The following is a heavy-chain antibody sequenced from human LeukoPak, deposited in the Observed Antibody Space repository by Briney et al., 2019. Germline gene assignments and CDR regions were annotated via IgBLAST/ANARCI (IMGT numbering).Heavy chain of an antibody. Sequence: PSETLSLTCTVSGGSISSYYWSWIRQPPGKGLEWIGYIYFRGTTNYHPSIKSRVTISVDTSKSQFSLKLTSVATADTAVYYCARSPGAPFDYWGQGSLVTVSS. CDR1: GGSISSYY. CDR3: ARSPGAPFDY. V-gene: IGHV4-59*01. CDR2: IYFRGTT. D-gene: IGHD7-27*01. J-gene: IGHJ4*02.